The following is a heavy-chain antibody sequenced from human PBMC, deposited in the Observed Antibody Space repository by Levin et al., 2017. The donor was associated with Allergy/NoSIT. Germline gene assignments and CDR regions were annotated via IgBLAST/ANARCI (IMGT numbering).Heavy chain of an antibody. D-gene: IGHD3/OR15-3a*01. CDR1: GYTFTIYH. CDR2: MNPDSGVA. CDR3: ASPLARTGYYDMDV. Sequence: PGESLKISCKASGYTFTIYHIVWVRQASGQGLQWMGWMNPDSGVAVYAQAFQGRLSMSRDITTDEAYMELSSLGPDDTAVYYCASPLARTGYYDMDVWGQGTTVTVSS. V-gene: IGHV1-8*01. J-gene: IGHJ6*02.